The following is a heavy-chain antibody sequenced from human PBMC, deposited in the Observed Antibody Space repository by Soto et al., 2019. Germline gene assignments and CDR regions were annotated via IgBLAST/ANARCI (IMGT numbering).Heavy chain of an antibody. CDR3: ARAYGDYVFDY. CDR2: IYYSGST. D-gene: IGHD4-17*01. CDR1: GGSISSYY. V-gene: IGHV4-59*01. J-gene: IGHJ4*02. Sequence: SETLSLTCTVSGGSISSYYWSWIRQPPGKGLEWIGYIYYSGSTNYNPSLKRQVTISVDTSKNQFSLKLSSVTAADTAVYYCARAYGDYVFDYWGQGTLVTVSS.